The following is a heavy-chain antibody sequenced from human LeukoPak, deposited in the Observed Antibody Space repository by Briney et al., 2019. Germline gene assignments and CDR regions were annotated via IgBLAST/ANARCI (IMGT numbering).Heavy chain of an antibody. CDR1: GYTFTTHG. J-gene: IGHJ3*02. D-gene: IGHD4-17*01. CDR3: ATYGDYGVGAFDI. CDR2: ISAYNGNT. V-gene: IGHV1-18*01. Sequence: ASVKVSCKASGYTFTTHGTSWVRQAPGQGLEWMGWISAYNGNTNYAQNLQGRVTMTTDTSTSTAYMELRSLRSDDTAVYYCATYGDYGVGAFDIWGQGTMVTVSS.